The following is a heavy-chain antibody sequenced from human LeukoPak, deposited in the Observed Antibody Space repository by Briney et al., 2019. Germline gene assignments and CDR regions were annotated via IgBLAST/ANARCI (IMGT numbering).Heavy chain of an antibody. CDR3: ARGDNYDILTGYQTPSHLSDY. Sequence: ASAKVSCKASGYTFTGYYVHWVRQAPGQGLEWMGWINPNSGDTNFAQKFQGRVTMTRDTSISTAHMELSRLRSDDTAVYYCARGDNYDILTGYQTPSHLSDYWGQGTLVTISS. CDR2: INPNSGDT. J-gene: IGHJ4*02. V-gene: IGHV1-2*02. CDR1: GYTFTGYY. D-gene: IGHD3-9*01.